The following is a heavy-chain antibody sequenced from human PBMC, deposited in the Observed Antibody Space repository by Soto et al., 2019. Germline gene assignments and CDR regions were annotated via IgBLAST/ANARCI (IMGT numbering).Heavy chain of an antibody. Sequence: EVQLVESGEGLVQPGGSLRLSCAASGFTFSSYAMHWVRQAPGKGLEYVSAISSNGGSTYYADSVKGRFTISRDNSKNTLYLQMGSLRAEDMAVYYCARGAAAAGNNWFDPWGQGTLVTVSS. V-gene: IGHV3-64*02. CDR3: ARGAAAAGNNWFDP. CDR1: GFTFSSYA. J-gene: IGHJ5*02. D-gene: IGHD6-13*01. CDR2: ISSNGGST.